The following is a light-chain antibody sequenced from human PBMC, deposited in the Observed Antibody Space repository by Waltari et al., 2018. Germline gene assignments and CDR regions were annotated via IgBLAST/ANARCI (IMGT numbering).Light chain of an antibody. CDR2: DVT. V-gene: IGLV2-11*01. CDR3: CSYAGPYTLII. CDR1: SSAVGGYNY. Sequence: QSALTQPRSVSGSPGQSVTISCTGTSSAVGGYNYVSWYQQHPGNAPKLIIYDVTNRPSGVPDRFSGSKSGNTASLTISGLQAEDEADYYCCSYAGPYTLIIFGGGTKLTVV. J-gene: IGLJ2*01.